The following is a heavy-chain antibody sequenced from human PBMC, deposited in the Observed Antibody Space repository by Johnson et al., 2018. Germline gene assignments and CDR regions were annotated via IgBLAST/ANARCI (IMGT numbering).Heavy chain of an antibody. CDR2: ISYDGNNK. V-gene: IGHV3-30*18. J-gene: IGHJ4*02. CDR3: VKFDGTYTDY. Sequence: VQLVETGGGVVQPGRSLRLSCAASGFSFSSYGMHWVRQAPGKGLEWVAIISYDGNNKYYAGSVKGRFTISRDNSKSTLFLQMNSLGAEDTAVYYGVKFDGTYTDYWGQGTLVTVSS. D-gene: IGHD3-16*01. CDR1: GFSFSSYG.